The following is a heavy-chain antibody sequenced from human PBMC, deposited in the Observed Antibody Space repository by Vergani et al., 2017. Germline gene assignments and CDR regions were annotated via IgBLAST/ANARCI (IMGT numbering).Heavy chain of an antibody. CDR1: GFTFSNSA. V-gene: IGHV3-23*01. CDR3: AKGGPGTSIENYYYYMDV. D-gene: IGHD1/OR15-1a*01. CDR2: ISGPGLST. J-gene: IGHJ6*03. Sequence: EVHLLESGGGLVQSGGSLRLSCAASGFTFSNSAVSWVRQAPGRGLAWVSSISGPGLSTYYADSVKGRFSISRDNSENTLYLQMNTLRVEDTAVYYCAKGGPGTSIENYYYYMDVWGKGTTVTVSS.